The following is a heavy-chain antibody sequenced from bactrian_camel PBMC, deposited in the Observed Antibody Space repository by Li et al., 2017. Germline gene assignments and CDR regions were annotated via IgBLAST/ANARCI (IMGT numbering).Heavy chain of an antibody. CDR3: ASGKTGSYCYYEVWVEY. V-gene: IGHV3S53*01. CDR2: IDSDGTT. J-gene: IGHJ4*01. CDR1: GYIIERHGRGC. Sequence: HVQLVESGGGSVQVGGSLRLSCAASGYIIERHGRGCMAWFRQAPGKEREGVAHIDSDGTTNVADSVKGRFTISLGSGVNTIDLQMNNLTPEDTATYYCASGKTGSYCYYEVWVEYWGQGTQVTVS. D-gene: IGHD2*01.